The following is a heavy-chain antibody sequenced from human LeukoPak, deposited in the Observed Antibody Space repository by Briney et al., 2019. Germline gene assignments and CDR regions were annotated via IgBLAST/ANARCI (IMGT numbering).Heavy chain of an antibody. Sequence: PGGSLRLSCAASGFTFSSYGMHWLRPAPGKGRVWVAVISYDGSNKYYADSVKGRFTISRDNSKSTLYLQMNSLRAEDTAVYYCAKGGVAVAGWFDPWGQGTLVTVSS. CDR3: AKGGVAVAGWFDP. CDR1: GFTFSSYG. CDR2: ISYDGSNK. D-gene: IGHD6-19*01. V-gene: IGHV3-30*18. J-gene: IGHJ5*02.